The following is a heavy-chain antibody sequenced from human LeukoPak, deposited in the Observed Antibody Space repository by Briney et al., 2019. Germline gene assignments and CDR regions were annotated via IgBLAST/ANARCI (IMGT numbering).Heavy chain of an antibody. CDR3: ARGLRYFDWLPGY. V-gene: IGHV3-21*01. J-gene: IGHJ4*02. CDR1: GFTFNSYT. CDR2: ISSGSTYR. D-gene: IGHD3-9*01. Sequence: GGSLRLSCTASGFTFNSYTMNWIRQAPGKGLEWVSSISSGSTYRYYADSLKGRFTISRDNAENSLFLQMDSLRAEDTALYYCARGLRYFDWLPGYWGQGTLVTVSS.